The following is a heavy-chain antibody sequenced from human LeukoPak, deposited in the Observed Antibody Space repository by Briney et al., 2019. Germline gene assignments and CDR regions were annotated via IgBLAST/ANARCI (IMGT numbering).Heavy chain of an antibody. Sequence: SQTLTLTCTASSGSISSPPYNWSWIRQAAGQELDWIIRICSSGNFYSNPSLNRRVTLTIDTAKISFSLRLSSVTATDTSVYYCERGPGSAAREAFDIWGQGTMVTVSS. D-gene: IGHD1-26*01. J-gene: IGHJ3*02. V-gene: IGHV4-61*02. CDR3: ERGPGSAAREAFDI. CDR1: SGSISSPPYN. CDR2: ICSSGNF.